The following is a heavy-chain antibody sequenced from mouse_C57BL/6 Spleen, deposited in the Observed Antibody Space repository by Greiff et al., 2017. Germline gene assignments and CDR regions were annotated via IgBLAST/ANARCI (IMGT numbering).Heavy chain of an antibody. CDR1: GYTFTSYW. Sequence: EVQLQQSGTVLARPGASVKMSCKTSGYTFTSYWMHWVNQRPGKGLEWIGAIYPGNSDTSYNQKFTGKAKLTAVTSASTAYMELSSLTKEDSAVYYCTRGVTSVVAGDYWGQGTTLTVSS. D-gene: IGHD1-1*01. CDR3: TRGVTSVVAGDY. J-gene: IGHJ2*01. CDR2: IYPGNSDT. V-gene: IGHV1-5*01.